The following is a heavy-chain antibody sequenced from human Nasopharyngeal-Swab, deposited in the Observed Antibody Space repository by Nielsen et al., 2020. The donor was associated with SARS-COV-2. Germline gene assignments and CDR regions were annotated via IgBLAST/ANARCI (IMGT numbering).Heavy chain of an antibody. J-gene: IGHJ5*02. V-gene: IGHV4-59*01. Sequence: SETLSLTCTVSGGSISDNYWGWIRQPPGEGLDWIGAIYHSGSTNYNSSLKSRITISLDASKKQFSLKMSSVTAADTAVYYCARVVCSGGSCSFDTWGQGTLVTVSS. D-gene: IGHD2-15*01. CDR3: ARVVCSGGSCSFDT. CDR1: GGSISDNY. CDR2: IYHSGST.